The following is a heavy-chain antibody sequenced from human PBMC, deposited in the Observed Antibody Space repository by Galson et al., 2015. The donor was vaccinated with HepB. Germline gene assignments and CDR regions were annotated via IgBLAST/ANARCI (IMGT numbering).Heavy chain of an antibody. J-gene: IGHJ6*02. D-gene: IGHD6-19*01. V-gene: IGHV3-7*01. CDR1: GFTFSSYW. CDR3: ARALQIAVAGTRKYYYYNYGMDV. CDR2: IKEDGSEN. Sequence: SLRLSCAASGFTFSSYWMSWVRQAPGKGLEWVANIKEDGSENYYVDSVKGRFTISRDNAKNSLYLQMNSLRAEETAVYYCARALQIAVAGTRKYYYYNYGMDVWGQGTTITVSS.